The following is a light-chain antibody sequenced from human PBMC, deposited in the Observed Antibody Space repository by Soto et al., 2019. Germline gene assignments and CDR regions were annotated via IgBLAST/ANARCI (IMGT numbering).Light chain of an antibody. Sequence: QSVLTQPPSVSGAPGQRVTIPCTGSSSTIGAGYDVHWYQQLPGTAPKLLIYGNRNRPSGVPDRFSGSKSGTSASLAITGLQAEDEADYYCQSYESSRQTGYVFGTGTKVTVL. CDR3: QSYESSRQTGYV. V-gene: IGLV1-40*01. CDR1: SSTIGAGYD. CDR2: GNR. J-gene: IGLJ1*01.